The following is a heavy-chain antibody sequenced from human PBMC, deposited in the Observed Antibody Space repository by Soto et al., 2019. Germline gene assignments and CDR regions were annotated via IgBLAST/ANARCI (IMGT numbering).Heavy chain of an antibody. J-gene: IGHJ5*02. CDR2: IYYRGST. D-gene: IGHD4-4*01. CDR3: ARVQCRYSNYDGAWFDT. Sequence: SETLSLTCTVSSGAISSGAYYRSWIRQHPGKGLEWSGYIYYRGSTYYNPSLKSRVTISVNTAKNEFSLKLISVTAADTAVYFCARVQCRYSNYDGAWFDTWGQGTLV. CDR1: SGAISSGAYY. V-gene: IGHV4-31*03.